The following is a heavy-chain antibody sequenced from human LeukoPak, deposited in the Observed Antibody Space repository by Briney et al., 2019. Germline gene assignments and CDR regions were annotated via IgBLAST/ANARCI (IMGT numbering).Heavy chain of an antibody. Sequence: SETLSLTCAVYGGSFSGYYWSWIRQPPGKGLEWIGEINHSGSTNYNPSLKSRVTISVDTSKNQFSLKLSSVTAADTAVYYCARRWRYSYGYIDYWGQGTLVTVSS. J-gene: IGHJ4*02. CDR2: INHSGST. CDR3: ARRWRYSYGYIDY. V-gene: IGHV4-34*01. CDR1: GGSFSGYY. D-gene: IGHD5-18*01.